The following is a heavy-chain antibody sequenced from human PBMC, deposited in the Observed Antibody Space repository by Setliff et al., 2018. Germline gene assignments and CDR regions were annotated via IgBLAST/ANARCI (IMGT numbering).Heavy chain of an antibody. CDR3: AREWGSSSWSSPRYYYYGMDV. CDR2: IYHSGSA. CDR1: GYSISSGYY. Sequence: PSETLSLTCTVSGYSISSGYYWGWIRQPPGKGLEWIGEIYHSGSANYNLSLKSRVTTSVDTSKNQFSLKLSSVTAADTAVYYCAREWGSSSWSSPRYYYYGMDVWGQGTTVTVSS. D-gene: IGHD6-13*01. V-gene: IGHV4-38-2*02. J-gene: IGHJ6*02.